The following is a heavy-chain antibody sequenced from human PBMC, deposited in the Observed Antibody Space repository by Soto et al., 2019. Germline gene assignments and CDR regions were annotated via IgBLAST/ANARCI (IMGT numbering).Heavy chain of an antibody. D-gene: IGHD3-10*01. CDR2: ISYDGSNK. Sequence: VHLVESGGGVVHPGSSLRLSCAASGLTFNSYAMHWVRQAPGKGLEWVALISYDGSNKFYRDSVKGRFTISRDNSKTAVYLQMNSLRPEDTALYYCATDGDENWILEDGSYYYGMAVWGRGTTVIVSS. J-gene: IGHJ6*02. V-gene: IGHV3-30*03. CDR1: GLTFNSYA. CDR3: ATDGDENWILEDGSYYYGMAV.